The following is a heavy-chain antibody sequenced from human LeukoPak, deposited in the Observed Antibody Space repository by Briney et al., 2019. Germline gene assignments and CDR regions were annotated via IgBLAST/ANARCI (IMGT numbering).Heavy chain of an antibody. CDR1: GFTFDDYA. J-gene: IGHJ4*02. CDR3: AKDARRAVAGPTRFDY. D-gene: IGHD6-19*01. V-gene: IGHV3-9*03. CDR2: XXWNSGSI. Sequence: GRSLXLSCAASGFTFDDYAXXXXXQAXGKXXXXXXXXXWNSGSIGYXDSVXGXXXXSXDNAKNSLYLQMNSLRAXXMALYYCAKDARRAVAGPTRFDYWGQGTLVTVSS.